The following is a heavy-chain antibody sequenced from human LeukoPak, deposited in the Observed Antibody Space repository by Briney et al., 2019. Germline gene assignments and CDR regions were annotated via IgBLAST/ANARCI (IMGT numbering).Heavy chain of an antibody. CDR3: ARELGYCSGASCYFKYYGMDV. CDR2: IKSDGSHT. D-gene: IGHD2-15*01. J-gene: IGHJ6*02. V-gene: IGHV3-74*01. CDR1: GFSISDYW. Sequence: PGGSLRLSCAASGFSISDYWMHWVRQAPGKGPIWVSRIKSDGSHTAYADSVKGRFTISRDNSKNTLYLQMNSLRAEDTAVYYCARELGYCSGASCYFKYYGMDVWGQGTTVTVFS.